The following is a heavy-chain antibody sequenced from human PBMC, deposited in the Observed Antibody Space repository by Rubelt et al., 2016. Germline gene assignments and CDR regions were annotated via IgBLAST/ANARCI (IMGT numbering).Heavy chain of an antibody. V-gene: IGHV3-33*06. CDR2: IWYDGSNK. CDR3: AKATVAGPYDY. J-gene: IGHJ4*02. D-gene: IGHD6-19*01. CDR1: GFTFSSYG. Sequence: AASGFTFSSYGMHWVRQAPGKGLEWVAVIWYDGSNKYYADSVKGRFTISRDNSKNTLYLQMNSLRAEDTAVYYCAKATVAGPYDYWGQGTLVTVSS.